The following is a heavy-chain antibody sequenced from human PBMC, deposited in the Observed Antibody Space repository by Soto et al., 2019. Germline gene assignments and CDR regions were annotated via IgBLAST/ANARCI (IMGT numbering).Heavy chain of an antibody. J-gene: IGHJ4*02. Sequence: SETLSLTCTVSGDSISTADYYWNWIRQPPGKGLEWIGCIYYSGNTYYIPSLKSRVTISVDTSKNQISLKLNSVTAADTAVYYCARGIYSTSSFFDSWGQGTLVTVSS. CDR1: GDSISTADYY. D-gene: IGHD6-6*01. CDR2: IYYSGNT. CDR3: ARGIYSTSSFFDS. V-gene: IGHV4-30-4*01.